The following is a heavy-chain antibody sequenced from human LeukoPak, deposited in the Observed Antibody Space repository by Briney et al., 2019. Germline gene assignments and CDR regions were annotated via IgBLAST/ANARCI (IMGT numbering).Heavy chain of an antibody. Sequence: SETLSLTCTVSGGSISSSIYFWGWIRQPPGKGLEWIGSIHYTGSTYHDPSLKSRVTVSVDTSKNQFSLKLSSVTAADTAVYYCAREVLAVAGTETEAFDIWGQGTMVTVSS. D-gene: IGHD6-19*01. CDR1: GGSISSSIYF. J-gene: IGHJ3*02. CDR3: AREVLAVAGTETEAFDI. V-gene: IGHV4-39*02. CDR2: IHYTGST.